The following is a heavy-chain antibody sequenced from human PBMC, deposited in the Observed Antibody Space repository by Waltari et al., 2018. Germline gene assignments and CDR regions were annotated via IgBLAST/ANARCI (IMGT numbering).Heavy chain of an antibody. J-gene: IGHJ3*02. CDR3: TRPTSYTDAFDI. V-gene: IGHV3-49*04. Sequence: EVQLVESGGGLVQPGRSLRLSCTASGFTFGDYAMSWVRQAPGKGLEWVGFIRSKADGGTTEYAASVKGRFTISRDDSKSIAYLQMNSLKTEDTAVYYCTRPTSYTDAFDIWGQGTMVTVSS. CDR2: IRSKADGGTT. D-gene: IGHD2-2*02. CDR1: GFTFGDYA.